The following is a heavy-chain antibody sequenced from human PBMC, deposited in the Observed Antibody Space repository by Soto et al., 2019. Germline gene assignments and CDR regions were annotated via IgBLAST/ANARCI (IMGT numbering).Heavy chain of an antibody. CDR1: GFTFSNHG. J-gene: IGHJ3*01. D-gene: IGHD4-17*01. Sequence: EVHLLESGGGLVQPGGSLRLSCAASGFTFSNHGMTWVRQAPGKGLECVSGISGNGLNTYYADSVKGRFTISRDNSRNRMYLQMNILRVEDAALYYCARRVDYGDFVLDFSGQGTMVTVSS. V-gene: IGHV3-23*01. CDR3: ARRVDYGDFVLDF. CDR2: ISGNGLNT.